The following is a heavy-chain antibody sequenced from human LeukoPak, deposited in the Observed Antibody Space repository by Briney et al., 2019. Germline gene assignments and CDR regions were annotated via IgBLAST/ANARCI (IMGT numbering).Heavy chain of an antibody. CDR3: ARDYWDDGYFDY. CDR1: GLTVSSNY. CDR2: IYSGGST. J-gene: IGHJ4*02. V-gene: IGHV3-66*02. Sequence: GGSLRLSCAVSGLTVSSNYMSWVRQAPGKGLEWVSVIYSGGSTYYAGFVKGRLTISRDNSKNTLYLQMNSLRPEDTAVYYCARDYWDDGYFDYWGQGTLVTVSS. D-gene: IGHD1-1*01.